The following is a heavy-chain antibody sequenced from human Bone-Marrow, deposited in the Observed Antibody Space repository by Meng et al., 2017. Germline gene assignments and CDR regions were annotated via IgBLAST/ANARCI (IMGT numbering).Heavy chain of an antibody. J-gene: IGHJ4*02. CDR1: GYTFTSYA. CDR2: INTNTGNP. D-gene: IGHD2-15*01. CDR3: ARRYCSGGSCSSYDY. Sequence: ASVKVSCKASGYTFTSYAMNWVRQAPGQGLEWMGWINTNTGNPTYAQGFTGRFVFSLDTSVSTAYLQISSLKAEDTAVHYCARRYCSGGSCSSYDYWGQGTLVTVSS. V-gene: IGHV7-4-1*02.